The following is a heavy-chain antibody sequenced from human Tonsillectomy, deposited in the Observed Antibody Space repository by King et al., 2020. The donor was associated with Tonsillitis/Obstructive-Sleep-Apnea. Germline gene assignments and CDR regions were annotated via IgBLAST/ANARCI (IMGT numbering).Heavy chain of an antibody. Sequence: EVQLVESGGGLVQPGGSLRLSCAASGFTFSSYWMSWVRQAPGKGLEWVANIKQDGSEKYYVDSVKGRFTISRVNAKNSLYLQMNSLGAEDTAVYYCARLRYYYDSSGYYYESEYFQHWGQGTLVTVSS. CDR3: ARLRYYYDSSGYYYESEYFQH. D-gene: IGHD3-22*01. CDR1: GFTFSSYW. J-gene: IGHJ1*01. V-gene: IGHV3-7*04. CDR2: IKQDGSEK.